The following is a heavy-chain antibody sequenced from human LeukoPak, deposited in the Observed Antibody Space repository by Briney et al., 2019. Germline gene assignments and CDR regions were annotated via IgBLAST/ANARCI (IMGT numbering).Heavy chain of an antibody. CDR2: ISSSSSYI. D-gene: IGHD2-2*03. J-gene: IGHJ6*03. V-gene: IGHV3-21*01. CDR1: GFTFSSYS. Sequence: GGSLRLSCAASGFTFSSYSMNWVRQAPGKGLEWVSSISSSSSYIYYADSVKGRFTISRDNAKNSLYLQMNSLRAEDTAVYYCARVDIVVVPAAINYYMDVWGKGTTVTVSS. CDR3: ARVDIVVVPAAINYYMDV.